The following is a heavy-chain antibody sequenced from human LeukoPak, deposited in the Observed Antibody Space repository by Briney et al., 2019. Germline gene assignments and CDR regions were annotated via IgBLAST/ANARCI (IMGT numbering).Heavy chain of an antibody. Sequence: SQTLSLTCAISGDSVSINSAAWNWIRQSPSRGLEWLGRTYYRSKCYNDYAGSVKSRITIKLDTTQNQFSLQLNSVTPEHTAVYYCARDPSRISNDAFDIWGQGTMVTVS. CDR1: GDSVSINSAA. J-gene: IGHJ3*02. V-gene: IGHV6-1*01. D-gene: IGHD1-14*01. CDR2: TYYRSKCYN. CDR3: ARDPSRISNDAFDI.